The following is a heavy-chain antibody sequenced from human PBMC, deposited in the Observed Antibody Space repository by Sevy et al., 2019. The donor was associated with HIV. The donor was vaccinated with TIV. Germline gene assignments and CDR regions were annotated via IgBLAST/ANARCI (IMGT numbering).Heavy chain of an antibody. CDR2: IWFDGSVK. J-gene: IGHJ4*02. CDR3: ARESPSDWYLDS. CDR1: GFSFSNSG. D-gene: IGHD6-19*01. Sequence: GGSLRLSCAASGFSFSNSGMHWVRQAPGKGLEWVAAIWFDGSVKYYKDSVKDRFTIFRDNSRNTQYLQINSLRAEDTAVYCCARESPSDWYLDSWGQGALVTVSS. V-gene: IGHV3-33*01.